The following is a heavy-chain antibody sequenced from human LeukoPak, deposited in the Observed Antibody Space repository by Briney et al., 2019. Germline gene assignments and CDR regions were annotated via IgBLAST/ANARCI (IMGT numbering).Heavy chain of an antibody. J-gene: IGHJ3*02. CDR1: GGSISSGGYS. CDR2: IYHSGST. V-gene: IGHV4-30-2*01. CDR3: ARGLVPRALDI. Sequence: PSQTLSLTCAVSGGSISSGGYSWSWIRQPPGKGLEWIGYIYHSGSTYYNPSLKSRVTISVDRSKNQFSLKLSSVTAADTAVYYCARGLVPRALDIWGQGTMVTVSS. D-gene: IGHD6-19*01.